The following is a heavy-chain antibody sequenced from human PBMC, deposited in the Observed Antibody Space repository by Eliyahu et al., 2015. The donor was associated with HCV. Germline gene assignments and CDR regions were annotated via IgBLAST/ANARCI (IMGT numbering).Heavy chain of an antibody. CDR2: ISGTGENT. V-gene: IGHV3-23*01. Sequence: EVQLLESGGGLGQPGGSLRLSCAASGFTFRSYTMNWVRQAPGKGPEWVSAISGTGENTYYADSVKGRFTISRDNSRNTLYLHMNSLKAEDTAVYYCAKKTGMVESFDIWGRGTMVTVSS. D-gene: IGHD3-10*01. J-gene: IGHJ3*02. CDR3: AKKTGMVESFDI. CDR1: GFTFRSYT.